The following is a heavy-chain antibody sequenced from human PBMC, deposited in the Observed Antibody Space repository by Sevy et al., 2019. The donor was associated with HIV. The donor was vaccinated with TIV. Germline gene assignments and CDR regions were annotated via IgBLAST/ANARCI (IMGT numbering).Heavy chain of an antibody. CDR1: GFTVSSNY. V-gene: IGHV3-53*01. CDR3: ARAPRPATGPYYYYYGMDV. J-gene: IGHJ6*02. Sequence: GGSLRLSCAASGFTVSSNYMSWVRQAPGKGLEWVSVIYSGGSTYYADSVKGRFTISRDNSKNTLYLLMNSLRAEDTAVYYCARAPRPATGPYYYYYGMDVWGQGTTVTVSS. CDR2: IYSGGST.